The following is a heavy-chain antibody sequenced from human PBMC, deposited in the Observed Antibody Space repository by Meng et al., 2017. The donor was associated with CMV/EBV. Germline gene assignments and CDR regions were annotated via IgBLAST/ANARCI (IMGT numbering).Heavy chain of an antibody. J-gene: IGHJ3*02. V-gene: IGHV3-15*01. CDR1: GFTFSNAW. CDR3: TTSYDTSGRDAFDI. D-gene: IGHD3-22*01. CDR2: IKSKTDGGTT. Sequence: GFTFSNAWMSWVRQAPGKGLEWVGRIKSKTDGGTTDYAAPVKGRFTISRDDSKNTLYLQMNSLKTEDTAVYYCTTSYDTSGRDAFDIWGQGTMVTVSS.